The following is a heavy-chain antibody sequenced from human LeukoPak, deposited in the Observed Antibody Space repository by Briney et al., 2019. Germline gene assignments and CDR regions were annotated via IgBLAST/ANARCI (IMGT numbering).Heavy chain of an antibody. CDR2: INPNRGGT. V-gene: IGHV1-2*02. Sequence: ASVKVSCKASGYTCTGYYMHWVRQAPGQGLEWMGWINPNRGGTNYAQKFQGRVTMTRDTSISTAYMELSRLRSDDTAVYYCARDSEGVFDYWGQGTLVTVSS. D-gene: IGHD3-16*01. CDR3: ARDSEGVFDY. J-gene: IGHJ4*02. CDR1: GYTCTGYY.